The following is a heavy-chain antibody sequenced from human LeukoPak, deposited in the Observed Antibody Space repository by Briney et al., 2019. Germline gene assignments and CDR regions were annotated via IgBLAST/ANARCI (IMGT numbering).Heavy chain of an antibody. Sequence: SETLSLTCTVSGGSISSGGYYWSWIRQHPGKGLEWIGYIYYSGSTYYNPSLKSRVTISVDTSKNQFSLKLSSVTAADTAVYYCARGGGDNYYYYYGMDVWGQGTTVTVSS. D-gene: IGHD4-17*01. V-gene: IGHV4-31*03. J-gene: IGHJ6*02. CDR1: GGSISSGGYY. CDR3: ARGGGDNYYYYYGMDV. CDR2: IYYSGST.